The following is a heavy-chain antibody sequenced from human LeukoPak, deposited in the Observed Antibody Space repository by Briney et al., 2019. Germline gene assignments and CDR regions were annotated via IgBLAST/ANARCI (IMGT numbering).Heavy chain of an antibody. D-gene: IGHD4-17*01. CDR1: GGCISSYY. CDR2: IYSSGST. Sequence: SETLSLTCTVSGGCISSYYWSWIRQPAGKGLEWIGRIYSSGSTNYNPSLKSRVNMSVDTSKNQFSLKLISVTAADTAVYYCARMAPTTVTTAIDYWGQGNLVIVSS. V-gene: IGHV4-4*07. J-gene: IGHJ4*02. CDR3: ARMAPTTVTTAIDY.